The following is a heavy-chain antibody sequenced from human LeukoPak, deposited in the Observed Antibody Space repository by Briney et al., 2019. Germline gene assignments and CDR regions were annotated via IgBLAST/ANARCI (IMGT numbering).Heavy chain of an antibody. V-gene: IGHV4-61*02. Sequence: SQTLSLTCTVSGSSISSGSYYWSWIRQPAGKGLEWIGRIYTSGSTNYNPSLKSRVTISVDTSKNQFSLKLSSVSAADTAVYYCARDRWDGYNLYYYYGMDVWGQGTTVTVSS. CDR2: IYTSGST. CDR3: ARDRWDGYNLYYYYGMDV. D-gene: IGHD5-24*01. J-gene: IGHJ6*02. CDR1: GSSISSGSYY.